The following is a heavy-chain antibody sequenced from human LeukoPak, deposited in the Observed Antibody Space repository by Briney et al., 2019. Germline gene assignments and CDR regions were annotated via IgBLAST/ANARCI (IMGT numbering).Heavy chain of an antibody. CDR3: ARDLPDINYDFWSGSFDY. CDR2: IILILGIA. V-gene: IGHV1-69*04. J-gene: IGHJ4*02. CDR1: GGIFSSYA. Sequence: ASVKVSCKASGGIFSSYAISWVRQAPGQGLEWMGRIILILGIANYAQKFQGRVTITADKSTSTAYMELSSLRSEDTAVYYCARDLPDINYDFWSGSFDYWGQGTLVTVSS. D-gene: IGHD3-3*01.